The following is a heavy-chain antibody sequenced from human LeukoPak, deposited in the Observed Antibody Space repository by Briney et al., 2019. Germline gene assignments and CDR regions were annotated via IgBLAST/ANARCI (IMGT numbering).Heavy chain of an antibody. Sequence: SETLSLTCTVSGGSISSSSHYWGWMRQPPGKELEWIGSVYYSGEAHYNPSLKSRVTVSVDRSNNQFSLKLTSVTAADTAVYFCARSRDYYDNRGHFMIWAMDVWGKGTAVIVSA. D-gene: IGHD3-22*01. CDR3: ARSRDYYDNRGHFMIWAMDV. V-gene: IGHV4-39*01. J-gene: IGHJ6*04. CDR1: GGSISSSSHY. CDR2: VYYSGEA.